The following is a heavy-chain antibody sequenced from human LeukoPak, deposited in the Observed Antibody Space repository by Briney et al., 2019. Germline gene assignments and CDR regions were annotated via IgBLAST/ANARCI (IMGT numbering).Heavy chain of an antibody. CDR1: GGSISSYY. V-gene: IGHV4-59*01. CDR3: ARDSTYNWFDP. Sequence: PSETLSLTCTASGGSISSYYWSWIRQPPGKGLEWIGCIYYSGSTNYNPSLKSRVTISVDTSKNQFSLKLSSVTAADTAVYYCARDSTYNWFDPWGQGTLVTVSS. J-gene: IGHJ5*02. CDR2: IYYSGST.